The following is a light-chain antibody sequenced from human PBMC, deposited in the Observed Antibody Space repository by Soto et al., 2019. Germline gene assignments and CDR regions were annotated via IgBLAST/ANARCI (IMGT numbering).Light chain of an antibody. CDR1: QSVSSN. V-gene: IGKV3-15*01. J-gene: IGKJ1*01. CDR3: QHYNNWPPWT. Sequence: EIVMTQSPATLSVSPGERATLSCRASQSVSSNLAWYQQKPGQAPRLLIYGASTRATGTPARFSGSGSGTEFTLTINSLQSEDFAVYYCQHYNNWPPWTFGQGTKVEIK. CDR2: GAS.